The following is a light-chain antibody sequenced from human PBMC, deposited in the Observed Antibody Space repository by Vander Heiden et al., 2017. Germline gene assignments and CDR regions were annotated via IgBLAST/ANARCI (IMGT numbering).Light chain of an antibody. J-gene: IGLJ2*01. Sequence: QSALTQPASVSGSPGQSIPIPCTGTSSDVGGYHYVSWYQQHPGKAPKLMIYDVSNRPSGVSNRFSGSKSVNTASLTISGLQAEDEADYYCSSYTGTSTLVFGGGTKLTVL. CDR2: DVS. CDR1: SSDVGGYHY. CDR3: SSYTGTSTLV. V-gene: IGLV2-14*03.